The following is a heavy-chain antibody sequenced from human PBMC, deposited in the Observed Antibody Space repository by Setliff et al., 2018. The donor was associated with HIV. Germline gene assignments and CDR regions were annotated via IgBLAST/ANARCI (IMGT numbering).Heavy chain of an antibody. Sequence: SETLSLTCTVSGGSISSYYWSWIRQPPGKGLEWIGYIFYSGSTNYNPSLKSRVTISVDASKNQFSLRLSSVTAADTAVYYCAGGGTVSADFDSWGQGTLVTVSS. D-gene: IGHD6-19*01. CDR2: IFYSGST. CDR1: GGSISSYY. J-gene: IGHJ4*02. V-gene: IGHV4-59*01. CDR3: AGGGTVSADFDS.